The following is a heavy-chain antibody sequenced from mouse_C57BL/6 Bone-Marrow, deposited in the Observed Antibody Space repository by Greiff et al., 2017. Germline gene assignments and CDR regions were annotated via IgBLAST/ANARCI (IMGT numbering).Heavy chain of an antibody. D-gene: IGHD2-4*01. CDR3: ACSRLRREMAY. Sequence: QVQLQQSGAELARPGASVKLSCKASGYTFTSYGISWVKQRTGQGLEWIGELYPRSGNPYYNEQFKGKATLTADKSSSPAYMDLRSRPSEDAAVFFCACSRLRREMAYWGQGTLVTVSA. CDR1: GYTFTSYG. V-gene: IGHV1-81*01. CDR2: LYPRSGNP. J-gene: IGHJ3*01.